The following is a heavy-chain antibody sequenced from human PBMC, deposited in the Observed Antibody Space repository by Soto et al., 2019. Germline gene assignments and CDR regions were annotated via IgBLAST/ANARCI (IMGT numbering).Heavy chain of an antibody. D-gene: IGHD3-10*01. CDR2: IYYSGST. CDR1: GGSISSGGYY. J-gene: IGHJ6*02. CDR3: ARVGGRWFGELLYLSSSPLDYYYYYYGMDV. V-gene: IGHV4-31*03. Sequence: PSETLSLTCTVSGGSISSGGYYWSWIRQHPGKGLEWIGYIYYSGSTYYNPSLKSRVTISVDTSKNQFSLKLSSVTAADTAVYYCARVGGRWFGELLYLSSSPLDYYYYYYGMDVWGQGTTVTVSS.